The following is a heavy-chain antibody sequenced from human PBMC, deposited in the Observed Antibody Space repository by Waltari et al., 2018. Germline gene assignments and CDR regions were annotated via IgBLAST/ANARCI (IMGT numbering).Heavy chain of an antibody. CDR2: IYYSGST. CDR1: GGSISSSCYY. Sequence: QLQLQESGPGLVKPSETLSLTCTVSGGSISSSCYYWGWIRQPPGKGREWIGSIYYSGSTYYNPSLKSRVTISVDTSKNQFSLKLSSVTAADTAVYYCARHQYDSSGYSFDYWGQGTLVTVSS. CDR3: ARHQYDSSGYSFDY. D-gene: IGHD3-22*01. V-gene: IGHV4-39*01. J-gene: IGHJ4*02.